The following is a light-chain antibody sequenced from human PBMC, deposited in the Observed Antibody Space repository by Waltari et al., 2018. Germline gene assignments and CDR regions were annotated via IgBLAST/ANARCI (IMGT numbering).Light chain of an antibody. J-gene: IGLJ3*02. CDR3: QSADSSGAYRV. Sequence: SYELTQPPSVAVSPGQTARNTCPGDALPPHVANWYQQKEGQAPMPVIYKDNERPSGIPERFSGSSSGTIVTLTISGVQAEDEADYYCQSADSSGAYRVFGGGTKLTVL. V-gene: IGLV3-25*03. CDR2: KDN. CDR1: ALPPHV.